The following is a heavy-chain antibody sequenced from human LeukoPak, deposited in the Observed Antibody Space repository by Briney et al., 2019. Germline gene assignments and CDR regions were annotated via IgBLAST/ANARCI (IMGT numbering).Heavy chain of an antibody. CDR1: GGSFSSYG. J-gene: IGHJ6*02. D-gene: IGHD1-26*01. V-gene: IGHV1-69*01. Sequence: ASVKVSCKASGGSFSSYGIGWVRQAPGQGLEWMGEIIPIFGTANYAQKFQGRVTITADESTSTVYMELSSLRSEDTAVFYCARGYGSSVCLIGMVVWGQGTTVTVSS. CDR2: IIPIFGTA. CDR3: ARGYGSSVCLIGMVV.